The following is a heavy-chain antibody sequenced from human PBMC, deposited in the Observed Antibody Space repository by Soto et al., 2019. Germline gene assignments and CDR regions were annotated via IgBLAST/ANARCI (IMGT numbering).Heavy chain of an antibody. CDR2: INPNSGST. V-gene: IGHV1-2*04. CDR1: GYTFNDYF. J-gene: IGHJ5*02. D-gene: IGHD4-4*01. CDR3: ARVTATSPDAWLDP. Sequence: QVQLVQSGAEVKKPGASVNVSCRASGYTFNDYFLHWVRQAPGQGLEWMGWINPNSGSTHFAEKFEGLATMTRDASITTVYLVINRLRSDDTAVYYCARVTATSPDAWLDPWGQGTLVTVSS.